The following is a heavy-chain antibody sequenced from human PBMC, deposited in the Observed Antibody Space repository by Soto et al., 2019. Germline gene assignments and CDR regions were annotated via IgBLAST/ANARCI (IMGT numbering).Heavy chain of an antibody. D-gene: IGHD2-2*01. Sequence: ASGKVSCKASGYTFTSCGISWLRQSPLQVLDWMGWISAYNGNTNYAQKLHGRVTITTDTSTSTAYMELRSLRSDDTAVYYCASTSYCSSTSCSNAFDIWGQGTMVTVSS. CDR2: ISAYNGNT. V-gene: IGHV1-18*04. J-gene: IGHJ3*02. CDR1: GYTFTSCG. CDR3: ASTSYCSSTSCSNAFDI.